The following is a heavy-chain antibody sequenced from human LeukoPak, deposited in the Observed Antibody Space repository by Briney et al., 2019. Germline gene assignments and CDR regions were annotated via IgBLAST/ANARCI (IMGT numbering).Heavy chain of an antibody. V-gene: IGHV3-49*04. CDR2: IRSKAYGGTT. D-gene: IGHD5-18*01. Sequence: GGSLRLSCTASGFTFGDYAMSWVRQAPGKGLEWVGFIRSKAYGGTTECAASVKGRFTISRDDSKSIAYLQMNSLKTEDTAVYYCTRGYSYGYYWSQGTLVTVSS. J-gene: IGHJ4*02. CDR1: GFTFGDYA. CDR3: TRGYSYGYY.